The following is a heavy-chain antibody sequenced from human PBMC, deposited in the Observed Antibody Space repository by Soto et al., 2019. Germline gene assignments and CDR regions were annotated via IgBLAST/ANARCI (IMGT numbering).Heavy chain of an antibody. D-gene: IGHD6-13*01. CDR1: GFTFSTYA. V-gene: IGHV3-23*01. J-gene: IGHJ4*02. Sequence: EVQLLESGGGLVQPGGSLRLSCAASGFTFSTYAMNWVRQAPGMGLEWVLGISGSGGSTHYADAVKGRFTISRDNSKNQLYLQVDSLSAEDTAVYYCAEQSPYSKSWYDIDYWGQGTLVIVST. CDR2: ISGSGGST. CDR3: AEQSPYSKSWYDIDY.